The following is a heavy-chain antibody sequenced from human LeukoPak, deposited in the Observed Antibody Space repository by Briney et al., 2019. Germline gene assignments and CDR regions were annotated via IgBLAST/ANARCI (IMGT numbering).Heavy chain of an antibody. CDR1: GFAFGSYA. J-gene: IGHJ4*02. Sequence: GGSLRLSCAASGFAFGSYAMHWVRQAPGKGLEWAAFIAYDGLDESYADPVKGRFTISRDNSANKLYLQMNTLRPEDTAIYYCQGKNEYFYDSRGYYPEGFFDYWGQGAHVIVST. V-gene: IGHV3-30*03. CDR2: IAYDGLDE. D-gene: IGHD3-22*01. CDR3: QGKNEYFYDSRGYYPEGFFDY.